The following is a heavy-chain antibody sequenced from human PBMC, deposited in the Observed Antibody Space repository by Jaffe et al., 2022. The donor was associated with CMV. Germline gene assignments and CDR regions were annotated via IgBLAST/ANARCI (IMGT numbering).Heavy chain of an antibody. V-gene: IGHV3-23*01. J-gene: IGHJ6*02. Sequence: EVQLLESGGGLVQPGGSLRLSCAASGFTFSSYAMSWVRQAPGKGLEWVSAISGSGGSTYYADSVKGRFTISRDNSKNTLYLQMNSLRAEDTAVYYCAKDYYDSSGYYYVPRLRYYYYGMDVWGQGTTVTVSS. CDR3: AKDYYDSSGYYYVPRLRYYYYGMDV. CDR2: ISGSGGST. CDR1: GFTFSSYA. D-gene: IGHD3-22*01.